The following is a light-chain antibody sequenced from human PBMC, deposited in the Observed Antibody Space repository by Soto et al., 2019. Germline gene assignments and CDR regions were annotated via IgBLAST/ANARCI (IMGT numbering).Light chain of an antibody. Sequence: DIVMTQSPDSLAVSLGERATINCKSSQSVLYSSNNKNYLAWYQQKPGQPPKLLTYCSSTRESGVPDRFSGSGSGTDFTLTISSLQAEDVAVYHCQQYYSAPPVFGQGTKVEIK. CDR3: QQYYSAPPV. CDR2: CSS. V-gene: IGKV4-1*01. CDR1: QSVLYSSNNKNY. J-gene: IGKJ1*01.